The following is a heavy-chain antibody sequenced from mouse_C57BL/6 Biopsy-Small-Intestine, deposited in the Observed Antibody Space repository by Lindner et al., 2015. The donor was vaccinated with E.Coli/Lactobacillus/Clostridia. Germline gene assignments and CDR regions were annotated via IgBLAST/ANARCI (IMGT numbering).Heavy chain of an antibody. J-gene: IGHJ2*01. CDR1: GYTFANND. Sequence: VQLQESGPELVKPGASVKLSCKASGYTFANNDINWVKQRPGQGLEWIGWIYPRDGSTKYNENFKGKATLTVDTSSSTVYMELHSLTSEDSAVYFCARSGGPFEYWGQGTTLTVSS. V-gene: IGHV1-85*01. D-gene: IGHD1-1*02. CDR2: IYPRDGST. CDR3: ARSGGPFEY.